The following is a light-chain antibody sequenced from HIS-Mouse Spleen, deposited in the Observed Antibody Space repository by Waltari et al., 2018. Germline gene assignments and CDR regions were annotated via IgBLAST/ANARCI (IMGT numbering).Light chain of an antibody. CDR3: QSYDSSLSGSV. CDR1: SSNIGAGYD. CDR2: GNS. V-gene: IGLV1-40*01. Sequence: QSVLTQPPSASGAPGQRVTISCTGSSSNIGAGYDVHWYQQLPGPAPKLPIYGNSNRPSGVPDRFSGSKSGTSASLAITGLQAEDEADYYCQSYDSSLSGSVFGGGTKLTVL. J-gene: IGLJ3*02.